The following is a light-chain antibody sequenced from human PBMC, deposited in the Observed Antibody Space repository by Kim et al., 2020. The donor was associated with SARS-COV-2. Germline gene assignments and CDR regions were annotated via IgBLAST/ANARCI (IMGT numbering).Light chain of an antibody. CDR3: QQYGSSPGT. CDR2: GAS. V-gene: IGKV3-20*01. CDR1: QSVSSSY. Sequence: EIVLTQSPGTLSFPPGERATLSCRASQSVSSSYLAWYQQRPDQAPRLLISGASSRATGIPDRFSGSGSGTDFTLTISRLEPEDFTVYFCQQYGSSPGTFGQGTKLEI. J-gene: IGKJ2*01.